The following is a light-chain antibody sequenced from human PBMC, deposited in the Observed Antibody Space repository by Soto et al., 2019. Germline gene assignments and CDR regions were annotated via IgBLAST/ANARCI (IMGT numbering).Light chain of an antibody. V-gene: IGKV3-15*01. CDR3: QQYNEWPLT. CDR1: QSVRSH. CDR2: GAS. Sequence: EIVMTQSPATLSVSPGERATLSCRASQSVRSHLAWYQQKPGQPPRLLIYGASTRATGIPVRFSGSRSGTEFTLTISSLRSEDFAVYYCQQYNEWPLTFGGGTKVEIK. J-gene: IGKJ4*01.